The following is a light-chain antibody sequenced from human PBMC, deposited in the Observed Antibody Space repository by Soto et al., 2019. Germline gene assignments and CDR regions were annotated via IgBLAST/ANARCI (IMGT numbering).Light chain of an antibody. V-gene: IGKV4-1*01. CDR1: QSVLYSSNNKNN. CDR3: QQYYSTPPT. CDR2: WAS. J-gene: IGKJ2*01. Sequence: DIVMTQSPDSLAVALGERPTINCKSSQSVLYSSNNKNNLDWYQQRPGQPPKLLIYWASTRESGVTDRFSGSGSGTDFTLTITGLQAEDVALYYCQQYYSTPPTFGQGTKLEIK.